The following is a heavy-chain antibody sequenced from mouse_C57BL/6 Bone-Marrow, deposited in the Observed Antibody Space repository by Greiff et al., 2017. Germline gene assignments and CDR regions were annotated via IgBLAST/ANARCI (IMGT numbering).Heavy chain of an antibody. D-gene: IGHD6-1*01. V-gene: IGHV1-63*01. Sequence: QVQLQQSGAELVRPGPSVKMSCKASGYTFTNYWIGWAKQRPGHGLEWIGDIYPGGGYTNYNEKFKSKATLTADKSSSTAYMQFSSLASEDTAIYYCARKCPMDYWGQGTSVTVSS. J-gene: IGHJ4*01. CDR1: GYTFTNYW. CDR2: IYPGGGYT. CDR3: ARKCPMDY.